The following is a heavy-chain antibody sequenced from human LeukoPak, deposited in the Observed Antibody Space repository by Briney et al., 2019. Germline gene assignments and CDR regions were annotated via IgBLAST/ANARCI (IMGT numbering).Heavy chain of an antibody. CDR3: VRRTTGEYYFDY. V-gene: IGHV5-51*01. Sequence: GESLKISCKGSGYSFTSYWIGWVRQMPGKGQEWIGIIYPGDSDVRYSPSFQGQVNISADKSISTAYLQWSSLKASDTTMYYCVRRTTGEYYFDYWGQGTLVTVSS. J-gene: IGHJ4*02. CDR1: GYSFTSYW. D-gene: IGHD7-27*01. CDR2: IYPGDSDV.